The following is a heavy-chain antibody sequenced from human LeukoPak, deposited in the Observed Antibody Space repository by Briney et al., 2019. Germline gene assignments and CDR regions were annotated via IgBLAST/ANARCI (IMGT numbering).Heavy chain of an antibody. CDR1: GGSFSSYY. J-gene: IGHJ4*02. CDR2: IYYSGST. Sequence: PSETLSLTCAVYGGSFSSYYWSWIRQPPGKGLEWIGYIYYSGSTNYNPSLKSRVTISVDTSKNQFSLKLSSVTAADTAVYYCARHLPYYYDSSGYCFDYWGQGTLVTVSS. D-gene: IGHD3-22*01. V-gene: IGHV4-59*08. CDR3: ARHLPYYYDSSGYCFDY.